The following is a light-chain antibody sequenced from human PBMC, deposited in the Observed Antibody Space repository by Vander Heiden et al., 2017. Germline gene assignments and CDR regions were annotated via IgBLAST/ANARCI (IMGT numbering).Light chain of an antibody. J-gene: IGLJ1*01. CDR3: SSYTSSSTIV. V-gene: IGLV2-14*01. CDR1: SSDVGGYNY. CDR2: EVS. Sequence: QSALTQPASVPVPPGQSITISCTGTSSDVGGYNYVSWYQQHPGKAPKLMIYEVSNRPSGVSNRFSGSKSGNTASLTISGLQAEDEADYYCSSYTSSSTIVFGTGTKVTVL.